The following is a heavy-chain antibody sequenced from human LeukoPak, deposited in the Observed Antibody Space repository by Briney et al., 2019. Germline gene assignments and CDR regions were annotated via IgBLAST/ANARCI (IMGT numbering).Heavy chain of an antibody. J-gene: IGHJ4*02. CDR1: GYTFTSYD. Sequence: EASVKVSCKASGYTFTSYDINWVRQATGQGLEWMGWISAYNGNTNYAQKLQGRVTMTTDTSTSTAYMELRSLRSDDTAVYYCARVQTYYDILTGYYRRYYFDYWGQGTLVTVSS. V-gene: IGHV1-18*01. D-gene: IGHD3-9*01. CDR3: ARVQTYYDILTGYYRRYYFDY. CDR2: ISAYNGNT.